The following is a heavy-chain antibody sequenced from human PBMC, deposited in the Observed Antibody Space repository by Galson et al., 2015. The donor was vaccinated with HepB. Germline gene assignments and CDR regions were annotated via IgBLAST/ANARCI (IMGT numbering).Heavy chain of an antibody. V-gene: IGHV3-7*01. D-gene: IGHD5-24*01. CDR3: AREYHGPPPASYDI. J-gene: IGHJ3*02. Sequence: SLRLSCAASGFISSGYWMSWVRQAPGKGLEWVADIRPDGSATYYVDSVKGRFTISRDNAKNSLYLQMNGLRADDMAVYYCAREYHGPPPASYDIWGQGTVVTVSS. CDR2: IRPDGSAT. CDR1: GFISSGYW.